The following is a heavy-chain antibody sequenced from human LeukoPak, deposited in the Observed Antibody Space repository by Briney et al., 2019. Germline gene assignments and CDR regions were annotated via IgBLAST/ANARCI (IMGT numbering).Heavy chain of an antibody. D-gene: IGHD2-2*01. CDR1: GDSASSYY. CDR3: AKDRLGVPAALHYYGLDV. CDR2: IHGGGST. V-gene: IGHV4-4*07. J-gene: IGHJ6*02. Sequence: SETLSLTCSVSGDSASSYYWSWIRQAAGKGLEWIGRIHGGGSTSYSPSLKSRVSMSVDTSKSQLSLNLSSVTAADTAVYYCAKDRLGVPAALHYYGLDVWGQGTTVTVSS.